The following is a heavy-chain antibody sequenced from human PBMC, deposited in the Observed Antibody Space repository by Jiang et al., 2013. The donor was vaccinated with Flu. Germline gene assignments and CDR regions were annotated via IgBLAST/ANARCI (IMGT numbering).Heavy chain of an antibody. D-gene: IGHD6-6*01. Sequence: LVESGGGVAQPGRSLRLSCAASGFTFDEYDIHWVRQPPGRGLEWVAVISYDGIDKNYADSVKGRFTMSRDNSQNMLLLEMNSLRGDDTAVYYCAREDRHSSSLAFDSWGQGTLVTVSS. J-gene: IGHJ4*02. V-gene: IGHV3-33*01. CDR1: GFTFDEYD. CDR3: AREDRHSSSLAFDS. CDR2: ISYDGIDK.